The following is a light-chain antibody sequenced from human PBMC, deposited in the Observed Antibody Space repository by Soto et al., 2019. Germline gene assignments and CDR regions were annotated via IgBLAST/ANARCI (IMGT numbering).Light chain of an antibody. CDR2: DFI. CDR3: SSFTGSNYV. V-gene: IGLV2-14*03. J-gene: IGLJ1*01. CDR1: ISDVVVYNF. Sequence: QSVLTQPASVSGSPGQSITISFTVTISDVVVYNFVSFYQQYPFKAPKLMICDFINLPSLFSNRFSVSKSGNTSSLTISCLQAEDEADYYSSSFTGSNYVFGTGTKVAVL.